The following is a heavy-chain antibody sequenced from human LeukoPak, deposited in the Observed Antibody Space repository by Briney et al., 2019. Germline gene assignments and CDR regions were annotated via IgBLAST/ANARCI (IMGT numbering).Heavy chain of an antibody. J-gene: IGHJ4*02. D-gene: IGHD1-26*01. CDR3: AREHSGSYSYYFDY. CDR2: IWYDGSNK. Sequence: QPGRSLRLSCAASGFTFSSYGMHWVRQAPGKGLEWVAVIWYDGSNKYYADSVKGRVTISRDNPKNTLYLQMNSLGAEDTAVYYCAREHSGSYSYYFDYWGQGTLVTVSS. V-gene: IGHV3-33*01. CDR1: GFTFSSYG.